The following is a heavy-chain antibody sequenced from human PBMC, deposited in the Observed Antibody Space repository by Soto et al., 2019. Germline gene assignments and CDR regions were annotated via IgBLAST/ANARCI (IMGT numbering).Heavy chain of an antibody. D-gene: IGHD2-15*01. CDR2: ISYDGSNK. J-gene: IGHJ4*02. Sequence: QVQLVESGGGVVQPGRSLRLSCAASGFSFNSFAMHWVRQAPGKGLEWVAVISYDGSNKYYADSVKGRLTISRDNSKNTLALQMNSLRDYDTAVYYCARGDSGGTLGDLDYWGQGNLVTVSA. CDR1: GFSFNSFA. V-gene: IGHV3-30-3*01. CDR3: ARGDSGGTLGDLDY.